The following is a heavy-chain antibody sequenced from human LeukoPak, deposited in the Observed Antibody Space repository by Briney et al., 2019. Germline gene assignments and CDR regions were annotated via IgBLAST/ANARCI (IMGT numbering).Heavy chain of an antibody. CDR1: GGTFSSYA. D-gene: IGHD3-22*01. V-gene: IGHV1-69*13. CDR3: ARGTYYYDTSAYGFLDY. Sequence: SVKVSCKASGGTFSSYAINWVRQAPGQGLEWMGGIIPIFATANYAQKFQGRLTITADESTTTAYMELSSLRSEDTAVYYCARGTYYYDTSAYGFLDYWGQGTLATVSS. CDR2: IIPIFATA. J-gene: IGHJ4*02.